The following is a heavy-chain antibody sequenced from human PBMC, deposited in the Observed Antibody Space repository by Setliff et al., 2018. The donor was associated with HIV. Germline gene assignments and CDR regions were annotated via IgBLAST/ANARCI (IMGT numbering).Heavy chain of an antibody. V-gene: IGHV4-34*01. Sequence: SETLSLTCAVYGGSFSGYYWTWIRQPPGKGLEWIGEINHSGGTNYNPSLKSRVTMSVDTSKNQFSLKLRSVTAADTAVYYCARAKSRLEPTLGWGQGTLVTVSS. CDR1: GGSFSGYY. D-gene: IGHD1-1*01. CDR2: INHSGGT. J-gene: IGHJ4*02. CDR3: ARAKSRLEPTLG.